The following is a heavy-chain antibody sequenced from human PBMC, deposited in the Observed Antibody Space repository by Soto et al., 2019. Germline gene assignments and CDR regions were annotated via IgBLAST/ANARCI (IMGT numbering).Heavy chain of an antibody. CDR3: ARVDDFWSGYYGWFDP. CDR1: GGSISSYY. J-gene: IGHJ5*02. Sequence: SETLSLTCTVSGGSISSYYWSWIRQPPGKGLEWIGYIYYSGSTNYNPSLKSRVTISVDTSKNQFSLKLSSVTAADTAVYYCARVDDFWSGYYGWFDPWGQGTLVTVSS. D-gene: IGHD3-3*01. V-gene: IGHV4-59*01. CDR2: IYYSGST.